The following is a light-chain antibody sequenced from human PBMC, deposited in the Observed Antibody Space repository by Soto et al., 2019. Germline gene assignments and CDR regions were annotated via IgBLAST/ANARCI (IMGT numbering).Light chain of an antibody. CDR3: QQYDSLPLT. CDR1: QGIRNW. CDR2: TAS. V-gene: IGKV1-12*01. Sequence: DIQMTQSPSSVSASVGDTVIITCRASQGIRNWLAWYQQRPGRAPNLLIYTASSLQTGVPSRFSGGGSGTDFALTISSLEPEDIATYYCQQYDSLPLTCGQGTRLEIK. J-gene: IGKJ5*01.